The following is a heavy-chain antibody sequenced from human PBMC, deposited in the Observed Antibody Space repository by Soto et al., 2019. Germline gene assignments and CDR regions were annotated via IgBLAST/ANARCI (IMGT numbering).Heavy chain of an antibody. CDR2: IYYSGST. CDR1: GGSISSSSYY. Sequence: QLQLQESGPGLVKPSETLSLTCTVSGGSISSSSYYWGWIRQPPGKGLEWIGSIYYSGSTYYNPSLKSRVTISVDTSQNQFALTLSSVTAADTAVYYCANTGIAVAGTPAWAFDIWGQGTMVTVSS. V-gene: IGHV4-39*01. J-gene: IGHJ3*02. D-gene: IGHD6-19*01. CDR3: ANTGIAVAGTPAWAFDI.